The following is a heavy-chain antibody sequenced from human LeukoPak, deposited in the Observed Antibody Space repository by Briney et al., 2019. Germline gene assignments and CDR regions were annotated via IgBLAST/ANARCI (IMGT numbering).Heavy chain of an antibody. V-gene: IGHV1-46*01. CDR3: ARGVAFDP. Sequence: SSVKVSCKASGGTFSSYAISWVRQAPGQGLEWMGIINPSGGSTSYAQKFQGRVTMTRDTSTSTVYMELSSLRSEDTAVYYCARGVAFDPWGQGTLVTVSS. J-gene: IGHJ5*02. CDR2: INPSGGST. D-gene: IGHD2-15*01. CDR1: GGTFSSYA.